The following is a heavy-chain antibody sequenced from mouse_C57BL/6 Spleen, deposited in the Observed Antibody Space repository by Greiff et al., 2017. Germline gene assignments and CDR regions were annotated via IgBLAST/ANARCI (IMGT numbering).Heavy chain of an antibody. V-gene: IGHV1-42*01. CDR1: GYSFTGYY. CDR2: INPSTGGT. CDR3: AREFYCDY. Sequence: VQLQQSGPELVKPGASVKISCKASGYSFTGYYMNWVKQSPEKSLEWIGEINPSTGGTTYNQKFKAKATLTVDKSSSTAYMQLKNLTSEDSAVYYCAREFYCDYWGQGTTLTVSS. J-gene: IGHJ2*01.